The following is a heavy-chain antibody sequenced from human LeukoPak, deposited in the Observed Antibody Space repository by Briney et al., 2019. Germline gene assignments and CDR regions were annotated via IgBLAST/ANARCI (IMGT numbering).Heavy chain of an antibody. V-gene: IGHV3-48*04. CDR3: ARDNWHDC. CDR2: ISTSSSTI. Sequence: PGGSLRLSCGASGFTFSRYSMTWVRQAPGKGLEWVSFISTSSSTIYYADSVKGRFTISRDNAKNSLYLQMNSLRAEDTAVYYCARDNWHDCWGQGTLVTVSS. CDR1: GFTFSRYS. J-gene: IGHJ5*01.